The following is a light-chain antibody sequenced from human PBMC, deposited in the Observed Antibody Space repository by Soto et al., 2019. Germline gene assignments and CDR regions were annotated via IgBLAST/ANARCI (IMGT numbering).Light chain of an antibody. CDR2: GAS. CDR3: QQYGSLPLT. J-gene: IGKJ4*01. V-gene: IGKV3-20*01. Sequence: DIVLTQSPGTLSLSPGERATLSCRASQSISTLAWYQRKPGQAPRLLIYGASSRATGIPDRFSGSGSGTDFTLTISILEPEDFAVYYCQQYGSLPLTFGGGTKVEIK. CDR1: QSIST.